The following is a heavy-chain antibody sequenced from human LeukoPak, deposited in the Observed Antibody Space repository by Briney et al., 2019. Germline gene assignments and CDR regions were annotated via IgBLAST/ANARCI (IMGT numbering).Heavy chain of an antibody. V-gene: IGHV4-34*01. Sequence: SETLSLTCAVYGGFFSGYYWSWIRQPPGKGLEWIGEINHSGRPNYNPSLKSRVTISVDTSKNQFSLKLSSVTAADTAVYYCARGPWNWNYRRYYGMDVWGQGTTVTVSS. CDR3: ARGPWNWNYRRYYGMDV. CDR1: GGFFSGYY. D-gene: IGHD1-7*01. CDR2: INHSGRP. J-gene: IGHJ6*02.